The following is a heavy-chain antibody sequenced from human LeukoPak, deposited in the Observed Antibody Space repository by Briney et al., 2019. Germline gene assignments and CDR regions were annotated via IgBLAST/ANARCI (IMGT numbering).Heavy chain of an antibody. V-gene: IGHV3-7*05. Sequence: AGGSLRRSCAASGFTFSRYWMSWVRQAPGKGLEWVANIEEDGSEKYYVDSVKGRFTISRDNAKNSLYLQMNSLRGEDTAVYYCARGGALYSGDYWGQGTLVTVSS. D-gene: IGHD6-13*01. CDR3: ARGGALYSGDY. CDR1: GFTFSRYW. J-gene: IGHJ4*02. CDR2: IEEDGSEK.